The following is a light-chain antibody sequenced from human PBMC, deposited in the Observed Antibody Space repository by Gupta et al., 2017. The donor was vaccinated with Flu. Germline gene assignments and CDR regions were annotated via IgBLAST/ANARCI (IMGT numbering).Light chain of an antibody. CDR3: QVWVVSNAV. CDR2: KNN. Sequence: ALGQTARITCGGDNSGSISVHRYQQRPGQARLLIIDKNNKRSSGLPDRFSGSNSGSTATLTIDEAQAGDEADYYCQVWVVSNAVFGGGTKLTVL. CDR1: NSGSIS. V-gene: IGLV3-9*02. J-gene: IGLJ2*01.